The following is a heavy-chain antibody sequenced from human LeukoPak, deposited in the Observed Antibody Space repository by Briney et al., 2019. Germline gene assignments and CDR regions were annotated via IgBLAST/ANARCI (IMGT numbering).Heavy chain of an antibody. J-gene: IGHJ4*02. V-gene: IGHV1-69*04. CDR3: ARAGNCSGGSCYGYFDF. D-gene: IGHD2-15*01. CDR2: ILPIPSIA. CDR1: GGTFSSYS. Sequence: SVRVSCNASGGTFSSYSIRWVRQAPGQGLEWMVSILPIPSIANYEQKFQGRVTITTDKSTSTAYMLLSSLRSEDTAVYYCARAGNCSGGSCYGYFDFWGQGTLVTVSS.